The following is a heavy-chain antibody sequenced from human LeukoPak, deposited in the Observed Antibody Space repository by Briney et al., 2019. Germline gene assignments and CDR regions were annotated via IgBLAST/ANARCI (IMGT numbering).Heavy chain of an antibody. V-gene: IGHV3-66*02. Sequence: QAGGSLRLSCAASRFTASSNYMCWVRQAPGKGLEWVSVLYSDGTTYYPDSVKGRFTISRDNSQNTPYLQLDSLRAEDTAVYYCARLYDRSAYGAFDIWGQGTMVTVSS. CDR1: RFTASSNY. D-gene: IGHD3-22*01. CDR2: LYSDGTT. CDR3: ARLYDRSAYGAFDI. J-gene: IGHJ3*02.